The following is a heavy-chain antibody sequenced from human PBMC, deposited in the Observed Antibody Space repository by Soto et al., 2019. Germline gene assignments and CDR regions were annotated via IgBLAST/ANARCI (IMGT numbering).Heavy chain of an antibody. CDR3: ASPPPRITMVRGVIIRGWLDYYSGMDV. D-gene: IGHD3-10*01. Sequence: ASVKVSCKASGYTFTSYYMHWVRQAPGQGLEWMGIINPSGGSTSYAQKFQGRVTMTRDTSTSTVYMELSSLRSEDTAVYYCASPPPRITMVRGVIIRGWLDYYSGMDVWAQGTTVTVS. CDR1: GYTFTSYY. V-gene: IGHV1-46*01. J-gene: IGHJ6*02. CDR2: INPSGGST.